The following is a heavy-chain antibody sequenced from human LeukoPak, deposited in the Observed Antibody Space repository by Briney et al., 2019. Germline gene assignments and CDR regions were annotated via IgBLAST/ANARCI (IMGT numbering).Heavy chain of an antibody. D-gene: IGHD1-26*01. CDR2: IMVDGSRT. V-gene: IGHV3-74*01. CDR3: ARGGPGGSYSDY. Sequence: PGGSLRLSCSASGFAFSTYWMHWVRQAPGEGLVWVSVIMVDGSRTIYADSVKGRFTISRDNAKNTLYLQMNSLRDDDTAVYYCARGGPGGSYSDYWGQGTLVTVSS. CDR1: GFAFSTYW. J-gene: IGHJ4*02.